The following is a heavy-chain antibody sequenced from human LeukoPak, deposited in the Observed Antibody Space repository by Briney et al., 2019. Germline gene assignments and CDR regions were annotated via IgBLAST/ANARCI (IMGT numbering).Heavy chain of an antibody. Sequence: PSETLSLTCTVSGYSLSSGYYWGWIRQPPGKGREWIGSIYHSGSTYYNPSLKSRVTISVDTSKNQFSLKLSSVTAADTAVYYCARTTEGYCRGRSCYSYYYYMDVWGKGTTVTVSS. D-gene: IGHD2-15*01. CDR1: GYSLSSGYY. CDR3: ARTTEGYCRGRSCYSYYYYMDV. V-gene: IGHV4-38-2*02. CDR2: IYHSGST. J-gene: IGHJ6*03.